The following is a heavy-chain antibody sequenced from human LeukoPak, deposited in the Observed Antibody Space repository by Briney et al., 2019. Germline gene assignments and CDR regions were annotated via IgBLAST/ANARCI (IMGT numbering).Heavy chain of an antibody. J-gene: IGHJ5*02. V-gene: IGHV4-39*01. D-gene: IGHD1-26*01. Sequence: SETLSLTCTVSGGSISSSSHCWGWIRQPPGKGLEWIGNIYYGGSTYYSPSLKSRVTISVDTSKNQFSLKLSSVTAADTAVYYCARHEYSGSYYGLSWFDPWGQGTLVAVSS. CDR2: IYYGGST. CDR3: ARHEYSGSYYGLSWFDP. CDR1: GGSISSSSHC.